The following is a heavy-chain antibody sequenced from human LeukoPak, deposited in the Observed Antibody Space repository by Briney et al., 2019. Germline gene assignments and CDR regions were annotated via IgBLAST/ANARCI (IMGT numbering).Heavy chain of an antibody. CDR1: GYTFTGYY. Sequence: ASVKVSCKASGYTFTGYYMHWVRQAPGQGLEWMGWINPNGGGTNYAQKFQGRVTMTRDTSISTAYMELSRLRSDDTAVYYCARELLSYGGDDYWGQGTLVTVSS. J-gene: IGHJ4*02. CDR2: INPNGGGT. D-gene: IGHD5-18*01. CDR3: ARELLSYGGDDY. V-gene: IGHV1-2*02.